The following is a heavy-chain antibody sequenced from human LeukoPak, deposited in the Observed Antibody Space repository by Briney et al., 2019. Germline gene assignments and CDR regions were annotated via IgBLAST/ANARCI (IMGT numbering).Heavy chain of an antibody. D-gene: IGHD4-23*01. V-gene: IGHV1-69*05. Sequence: SVKVSCKASGGTFSSYAISWVRQAPGQGLEWMGGIIPIFGTANYAQKFQGRVTITTDESTSTAYMELSSLRSEDTAVYYCARVPSPGVVTLKDYYYYMDVWGKGTTVTVSS. CDR2: IIPIFGTA. J-gene: IGHJ6*03. CDR1: GGTFSSYA. CDR3: ARVPSPGVVTLKDYYYYMDV.